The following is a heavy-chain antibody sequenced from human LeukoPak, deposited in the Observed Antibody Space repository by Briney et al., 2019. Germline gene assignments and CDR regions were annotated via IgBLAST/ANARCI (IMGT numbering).Heavy chain of an antibody. J-gene: IGHJ4*02. CDR3: AKGESHPKYYFDY. D-gene: IGHD3-10*01. CDR1: GFTFSTYA. V-gene: IGHV3-23*01. Sequence: PGGSLRLSCAATGFTFSTYAMRWFRQAPAKGLEWVSSISGGDGSPYYADSVKGRFTISRDNSKNTLYLQMNSLRADDTAVYYCAKGESHPKYYFDYWGQGTLVTVSS. CDR2: ISGGDGSP.